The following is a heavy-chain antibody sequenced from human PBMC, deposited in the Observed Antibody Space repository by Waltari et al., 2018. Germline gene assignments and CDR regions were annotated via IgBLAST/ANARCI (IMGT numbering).Heavy chain of an antibody. J-gene: IGHJ6*02. V-gene: IGHV3-30*18. CDR2: IAYDENNK. CDR1: GFSFSHYG. CDR3: AKDQGRYLEWLFHGMDV. Sequence: QVQLVESGGGVVQPGKSLRLSCAASGFSFSHYGMHWVGQAPGKGWEWGADIAYDENNKFYADSVRGRFTISRDDSKNTLFLQMNSLRAEDTAVYYCAKDQGRYLEWLFHGMDVWGQGTTVTVSS. D-gene: IGHD3-3*01.